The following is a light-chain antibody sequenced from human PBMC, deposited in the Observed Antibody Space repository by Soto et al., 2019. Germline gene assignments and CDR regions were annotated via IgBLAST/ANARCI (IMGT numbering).Light chain of an antibody. CDR1: QSFSNW. Sequence: IQLTQSPSFLSASVGDRVRITCRASQSFSNWLAWYQQKPGKAPKLLIYLASTLVFGVPSRFSGSGSGTEFTLTISGLQPDDFATYYCQQYNSYPITFGPGTKVDIK. J-gene: IGKJ3*01. V-gene: IGKV1-5*03. CDR3: QQYNSYPIT. CDR2: LAS.